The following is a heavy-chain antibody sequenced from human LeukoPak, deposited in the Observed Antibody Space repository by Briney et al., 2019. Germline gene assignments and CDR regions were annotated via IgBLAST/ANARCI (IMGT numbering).Heavy chain of an antibody. CDR2: MNPNSGNT. CDR1: GYTFTSYD. D-gene: IGHD1-26*01. CDR3: ARLAARRGSYTDY. Sequence: ASVKVSCKASGYTFTSYDINWVRQATGQGLEWMGWMNPNSGNTGYAQKFQGRVTMTRNTSISTAYMELSSLRSEDTAAYYCARLAARRGSYTDYWGQGTLVTVSS. J-gene: IGHJ4*02. V-gene: IGHV1-8*01.